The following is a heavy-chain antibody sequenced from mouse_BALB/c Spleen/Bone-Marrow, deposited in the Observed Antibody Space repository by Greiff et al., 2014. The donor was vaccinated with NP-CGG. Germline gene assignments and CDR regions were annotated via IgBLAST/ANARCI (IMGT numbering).Heavy chain of an antibody. Sequence: EVQLQQSGTVLARPGASVKMSCRASGYTFTSYWMHWVKQRPGQGLEWIGAIYPGNSDTSYNQKFKGKAKLTAVTSTSTAYMELSSLSNDDSAVYYCTRYYYRFSAWFAYWGQGTLVTVSA. CDR2: IYPGNSDT. CDR3: TRYYYRFSAWFAY. V-gene: IGHV1-5*01. J-gene: IGHJ3*01. CDR1: GYTFTSYW. D-gene: IGHD2-14*01.